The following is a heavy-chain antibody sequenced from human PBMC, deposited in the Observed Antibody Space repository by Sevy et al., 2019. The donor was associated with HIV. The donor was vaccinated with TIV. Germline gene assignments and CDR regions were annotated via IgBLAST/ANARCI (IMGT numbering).Heavy chain of an antibody. CDR1: GFTFSSYW. Sequence: EGSLRLSCAASGFTFSSYWMHWVRQAPGKGLVWVSRIDSDGSGTSYADSVKGRFTISRDNAKNTLYLQMNSLRAEDTAVYYCARDFWSALRGMDVWGQGTTVTVSS. CDR3: ARDFWSALRGMDV. CDR2: IDSDGSGT. J-gene: IGHJ6*02. D-gene: IGHD3-3*01. V-gene: IGHV3-74*01.